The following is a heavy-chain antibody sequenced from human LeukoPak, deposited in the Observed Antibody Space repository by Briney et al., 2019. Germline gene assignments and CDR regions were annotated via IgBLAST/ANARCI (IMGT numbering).Heavy chain of an antibody. CDR2: INHSGST. J-gene: IGHJ4*02. CDR1: GGSFSGYY. CDR3: ARSHTAFTLDF. Sequence: SETLSLTCAVYGGSFSGYYWSWIRQPPGKGLEWIGEINHSGSTNYNPSLKSRVTISVDTSKNQFSLKLSSVTAADTALYYCARSHTAFTLDFWGQGTLVTVSS. V-gene: IGHV4-34*01. D-gene: IGHD5-18*01.